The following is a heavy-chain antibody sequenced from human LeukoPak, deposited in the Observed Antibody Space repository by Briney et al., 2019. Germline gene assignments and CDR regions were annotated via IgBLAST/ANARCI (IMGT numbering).Heavy chain of an antibody. V-gene: IGHV1-8*03. D-gene: IGHD5-12*01. CDR1: GYTFTSYD. CDR2: MNPNSGNT. J-gene: IGHJ4*02. Sequence: ASVKVSCKASGYTFTSYDINWVRQATGQGLEWMGWMNPNSGNTGYAQEFQGRVTITRNTSISTAYMELSSLRSEDTAVYYCARLYSGYDMGWDYWGQGTLVTVSS. CDR3: ARLYSGYDMGWDY.